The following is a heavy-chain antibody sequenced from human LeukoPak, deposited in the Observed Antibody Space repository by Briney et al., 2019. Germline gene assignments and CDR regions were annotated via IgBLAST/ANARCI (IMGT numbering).Heavy chain of an antibody. D-gene: IGHD2-2*01. Sequence: GSLRLSCTASGFTFGDYLMSWFRQAPGKGLEWIGEINHSGSTNYNPSLKSRVTISVDTSKNQFSLKLSSVTAADTAVYYCEVHCSSTSCPPGATGYWGQGTLVTVSS. CDR1: GFTFGDYL. V-gene: IGHV4-34*08. CDR3: EVHCSSTSCPPGATGY. J-gene: IGHJ4*02. CDR2: INHSGST.